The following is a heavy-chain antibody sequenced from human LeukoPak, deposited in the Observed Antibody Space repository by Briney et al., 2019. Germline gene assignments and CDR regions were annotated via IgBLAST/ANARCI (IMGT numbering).Heavy chain of an antibody. D-gene: IGHD3-10*01. CDR3: AREMVRGYSDYFDY. J-gene: IGHJ4*02. V-gene: IGHV4-4*07. CDR2: IYTSEST. CDR1: GGSISSYY. Sequence: ASETLSLTCTVSGGSISSYYWSWIRQPAGKGLEWIGRIYTSESTNYNPSLKSRVTMSVDTSKNQFSLKLSSVTAADTAVYYCAREMVRGYSDYFDYWGQGTMVTVSS.